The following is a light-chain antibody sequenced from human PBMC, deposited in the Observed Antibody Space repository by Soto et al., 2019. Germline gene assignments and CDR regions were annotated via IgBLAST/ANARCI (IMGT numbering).Light chain of an antibody. Sequence: VLTQSQGTLSLSPGERATLSCRTSQSVINNYLAWYQQKPGQAPRLLIYGASSRATGIPDRFSGSGSGTDFTLSISRLEPEDFAVYYCQQYSSLWTFGQGTKVDIK. J-gene: IGKJ1*01. CDR1: QSVINNY. CDR3: QQYSSLWT. V-gene: IGKV3-20*01. CDR2: GAS.